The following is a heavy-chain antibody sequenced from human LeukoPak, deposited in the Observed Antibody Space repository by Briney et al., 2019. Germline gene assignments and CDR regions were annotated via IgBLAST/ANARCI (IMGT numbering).Heavy chain of an antibody. J-gene: IGHJ4*02. CDR1: GYSFATYW. V-gene: IGHV5-51*01. Sequence: GESLKISCKASGYSFATYWIGWARQMPGKGLEWMGIIFPADSDTRYSPSFQGQVTISADKSTTTAYLQWRSLKASDTAMYYCARPTYADHLDDNWGQGTLVTVSS. D-gene: IGHD4-17*01. CDR3: ARPTYADHLDDN. CDR2: IFPADSDT.